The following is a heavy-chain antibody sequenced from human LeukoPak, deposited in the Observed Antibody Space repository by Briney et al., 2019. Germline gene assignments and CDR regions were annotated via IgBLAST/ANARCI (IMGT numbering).Heavy chain of an antibody. CDR3: ARDEYYYGSDGYFDY. J-gene: IGHJ4*02. CDR2: IYTSGST. CDR1: GGSISSYY. Sequence: PSETLSLTCTVSGGSISSYYWSLIRQPAGKGLEWIGRIYTSGSTNYNPSLKSRATMSVDTSKNQFSLKLSSVTAADTAVYYCARDEYYYGSDGYFDYWGQGTLVTVSS. D-gene: IGHD3-10*01. V-gene: IGHV4-4*07.